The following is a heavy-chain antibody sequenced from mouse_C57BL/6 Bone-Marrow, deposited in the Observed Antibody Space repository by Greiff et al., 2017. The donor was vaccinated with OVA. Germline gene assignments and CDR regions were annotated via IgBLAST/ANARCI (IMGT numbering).Heavy chain of an antibody. CDR1: GYTFTSYG. V-gene: IGHV1-81*01. CDR3: ARRGIYDGDLYYLDY. CDR2: IYPRSGNT. D-gene: IGHD2-3*01. Sequence: QVQLQQSGAELARPGASVKLSCKASGYTFTSYGISWVKQRTGQGLEWIGEIYPRSGNTYYNEKFKCKATLTADKSSSTAYMELRSLTSEDSAVYFCARRGIYDGDLYYLDYWGQGTTLTVSS. J-gene: IGHJ2*01.